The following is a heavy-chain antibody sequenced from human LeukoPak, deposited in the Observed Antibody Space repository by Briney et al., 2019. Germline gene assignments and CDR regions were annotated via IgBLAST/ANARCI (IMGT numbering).Heavy chain of an antibody. CDR3: ARASGPFDY. Sequence: GGSLRLSCATSGFTFSSYAMSWVRQAPGKGLEWVSGIGASDGSTYYADSVKGRFTISRDNSKNTLYLQMNSLRAEDTAVYSCARASGPFDYWGQGTLVTVSS. CDR1: GFTFSSYA. V-gene: IGHV3-23*01. J-gene: IGHJ4*02. D-gene: IGHD3-10*01. CDR2: IGASDGST.